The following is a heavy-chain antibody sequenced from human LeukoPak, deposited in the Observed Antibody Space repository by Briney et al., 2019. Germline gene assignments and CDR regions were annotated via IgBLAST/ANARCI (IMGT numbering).Heavy chain of an antibody. Sequence: ASVKVSCKASGYTFTSYGISWVRQAPGQGLEWTGWISAYNGNTNYAQKLQGRVTMTTDTSTSTAYMELRSLRSDDTAVYYCARSDDFWSGYTHFDYWGQGTLVTVSS. V-gene: IGHV1-18*01. CDR2: ISAYNGNT. CDR1: GYTFTSYG. J-gene: IGHJ4*02. CDR3: ARSDDFWSGYTHFDY. D-gene: IGHD3-3*01.